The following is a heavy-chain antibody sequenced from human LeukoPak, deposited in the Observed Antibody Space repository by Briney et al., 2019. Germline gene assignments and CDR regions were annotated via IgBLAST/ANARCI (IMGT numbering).Heavy chain of an antibody. CDR1: GGSISTFY. CDR3: ARGYTLGWFDP. J-gene: IGHJ5*02. Sequence: PSETLSLTCTVSGGSISTFYWTWIRQPPGKGLEWIGHIYYSGSTNYNPSLESRVTISVDTSKNQFSLKVRSVTAADTAVYYCARGYTLGWFDPWGQGTLVTVSS. CDR2: IYYSGST. D-gene: IGHD6-13*01. V-gene: IGHV4-59*08.